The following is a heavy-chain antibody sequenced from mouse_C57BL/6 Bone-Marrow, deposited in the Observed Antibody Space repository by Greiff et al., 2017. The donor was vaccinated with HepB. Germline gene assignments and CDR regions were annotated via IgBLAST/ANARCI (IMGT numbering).Heavy chain of an antibody. Sequence: EVQVVESGGGLVQPGGSLKLSCAASGFTFSDYYMYWVRQTPEKRLEWVAYISNGGGSTYYTDTVKGRFTISRDNAKNTLYLQMSRLKSEDTAMYYCARDPDPMDYWGQGTSVTVSS. CDR3: ARDPDPMDY. CDR2: ISNGGGST. J-gene: IGHJ4*01. CDR1: GFTFSDYY. V-gene: IGHV5-12*01.